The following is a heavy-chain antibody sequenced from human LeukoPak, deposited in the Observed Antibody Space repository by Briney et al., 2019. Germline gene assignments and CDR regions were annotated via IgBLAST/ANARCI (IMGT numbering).Heavy chain of an antibody. CDR1: GYTRTDFY. V-gene: IGHV1-2*02. J-gene: IGHJ4*02. CDR2: INPNSGGT. Sequence: ASVKLSCKPSGYTRTDFYIHWVRQAPGQGLERMGWINPNSGGTNYAQKFQGRVTMTRDTSITTGYIELSRLTSDDTAVYYCARGGEWIAATGTVDYWGQGTLVTVSS. CDR3: ARGGEWIAATGTVDY. D-gene: IGHD6-13*01.